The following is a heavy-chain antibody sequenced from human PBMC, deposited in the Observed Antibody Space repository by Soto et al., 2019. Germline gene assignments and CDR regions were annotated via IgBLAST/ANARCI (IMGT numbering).Heavy chain of an antibody. CDR1: SGSISSSLYY. V-gene: IGHV4-39*01. D-gene: IGHD6-19*01. J-gene: IGHJ4*02. CDR2: LYNNGKT. CDR3: GNTPAPTEQWMSPFDF. Sequence: QQHLQESGPGLVKASETLSLTCTVSSGSISSSLYYWAWIRQTPGKGLEWIGNLYNNGKTYYNPSLNSPITTTNTTANTQNFLQLSFVTAANTAVYFWGNTPAPTEQWMSPFDFWGQGTLVTVSS.